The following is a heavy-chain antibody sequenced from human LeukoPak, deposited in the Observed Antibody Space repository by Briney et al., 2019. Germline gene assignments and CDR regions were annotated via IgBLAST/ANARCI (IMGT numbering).Heavy chain of an antibody. D-gene: IGHD3-22*01. V-gene: IGHV1-2*06. CDR2: INPNSGGT. J-gene: IGHJ4*02. CDR1: GYTFTGYY. CDR3: ARGYYDSSGYPEDYFDY. Sequence: ASVKVSCKASGYTFTGYYMHWVRQAPGQGLEWMGRINPNSGGTNYAQKFQGRVTMTTDTSTSTAYMELRSLRSDDTAVYYCARGYYDSSGYPEDYFDYWGQGTLVTVSS.